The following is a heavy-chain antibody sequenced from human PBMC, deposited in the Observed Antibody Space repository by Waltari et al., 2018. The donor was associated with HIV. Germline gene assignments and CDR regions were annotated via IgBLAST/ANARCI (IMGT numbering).Heavy chain of an antibody. V-gene: IGHV5-51*01. Sequence: EVQLVQSGAEVKKPGESLKISCKGSGYSFTSYWIGWVRQMPGKGLGWMGIIYPGDSDTRYSPSVQGQVTISADKSISTAYLQWSSLKASDTAMYYCAGHPSHLGELSFAFDIWGQGTMVTVSS. D-gene: IGHD3-16*02. CDR2: IYPGDSDT. CDR3: AGHPSHLGELSFAFDI. CDR1: GYSFTSYW. J-gene: IGHJ3*02.